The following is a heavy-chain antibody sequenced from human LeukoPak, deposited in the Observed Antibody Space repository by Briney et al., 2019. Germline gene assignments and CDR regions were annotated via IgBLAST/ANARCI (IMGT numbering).Heavy chain of an antibody. CDR1: GGSISSYY. CDR3: AAPRSGSYYFAFDI. Sequence: SETLSLTCSVSGGSISSYYWNWIRQPPGKGLEWIGYIYYTGVTNYDPSLKSRVTISVDTSKNQFSLKLSSVTAADTAVYYCAAPRSGSYYFAFDIWGQGTMVTVSS. D-gene: IGHD1-26*01. CDR2: IYYTGVT. V-gene: IGHV4-59*12. J-gene: IGHJ3*02.